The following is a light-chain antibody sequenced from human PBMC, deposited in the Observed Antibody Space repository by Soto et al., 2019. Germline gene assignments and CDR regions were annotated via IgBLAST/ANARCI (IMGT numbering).Light chain of an antibody. Sequence: EIVLTQSPATLSLSPGERATLSCRASQSVSSYLAWYQQKPGQAPRLLIYDASNRATGIPARFSGSGSGTDFTLTISSREPGDFGVYYCQQRSNWVFGPGTKVDIK. J-gene: IGKJ3*01. V-gene: IGKV3-11*01. CDR1: QSVSSY. CDR3: QQRSNWV. CDR2: DAS.